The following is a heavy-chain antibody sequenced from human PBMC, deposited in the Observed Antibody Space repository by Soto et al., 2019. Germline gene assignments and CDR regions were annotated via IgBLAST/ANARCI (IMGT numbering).Heavy chain of an antibody. D-gene: IGHD1-26*01. V-gene: IGHV4-4*02. Sequence: PSETLSLTCAVSGASVISTKWWSWVRQSPGEGLEWIGYIYYSGSTNYNPSLKSRVTISVDTSKNQFSLKLSSVTAADTAVYYCARRYGSAIDYWGQGTLVTVSS. CDR1: GASVISTKW. CDR3: ARRYGSAIDY. CDR2: IYYSGST. J-gene: IGHJ4*02.